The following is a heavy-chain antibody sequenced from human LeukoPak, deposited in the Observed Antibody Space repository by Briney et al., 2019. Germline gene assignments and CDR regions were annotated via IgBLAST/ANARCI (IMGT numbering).Heavy chain of an antibody. CDR2: ISWNSGSI. V-gene: IGHV3-9*01. CDR1: GFTFDDYA. Sequence: GGSLRLSCAASGFTFDDYAMHWVRQAPGKGLEWVSGISWNSGSIGYADSVKGRFTISRDNAKNSLYLQMNSLRAEDTALYYCARGLDSSGYYFFVLDYWGQGTLVTVSS. J-gene: IGHJ4*02. CDR3: ARGLDSSGYYFFVLDY. D-gene: IGHD3-22*01.